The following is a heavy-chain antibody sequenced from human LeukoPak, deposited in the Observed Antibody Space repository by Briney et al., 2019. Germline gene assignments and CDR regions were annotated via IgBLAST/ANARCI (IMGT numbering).Heavy chain of an antibody. V-gene: IGHV4-34*01. D-gene: IGHD6-19*01. Sequence: SETLSLTCAVYGVSFSGYYWSWIRQPPGKGLEWIGEINHSGSTNYNPSLKSRVTISVDTSKNQFSLKLSSVTAADTAVYYCARDVYSSGWFGYYYGMDVWGQGTTVTVSS. J-gene: IGHJ6*02. CDR3: ARDVYSSGWFGYYYGMDV. CDR1: GVSFSGYY. CDR2: INHSGST.